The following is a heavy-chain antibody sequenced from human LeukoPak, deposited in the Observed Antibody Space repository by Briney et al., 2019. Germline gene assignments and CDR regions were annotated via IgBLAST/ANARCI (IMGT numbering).Heavy chain of an antibody. J-gene: IGHJ4*02. CDR2: ISASGDTT. Sequence: GGSLRLSCAASGFPFSAYAMSWVRQAPGKGLEWVSAISASGDTTYYADSVRGRFTVSRDNSKNTLYLQMNSLRAGDTALYYCAKESLRGHSYGFDNWGQGTLVTVSS. D-gene: IGHD5-18*01. CDR1: GFPFSAYA. V-gene: IGHV3-23*01. CDR3: AKESLRGHSYGFDN.